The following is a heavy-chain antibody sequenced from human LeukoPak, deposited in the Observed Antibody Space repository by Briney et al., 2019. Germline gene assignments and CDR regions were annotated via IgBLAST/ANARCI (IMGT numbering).Heavy chain of an antibody. Sequence: GGSLRLSCVVSGISLSNYAMTWVRQAPGKGLEWVSYINERGTNTAYADSVKGRFTISRDTSLNTQYLQMNNLRAEDTAVYFCAKRGVVIRGLLVIGYHQEAYHYDFWGQGVMVTVSS. D-gene: IGHD3-10*01. CDR3: AKRGVVIRGLLVIGYHQEAYHYDF. CDR2: INERGTNT. J-gene: IGHJ4*02. CDR1: GISLSNYA. V-gene: IGHV3-23*01.